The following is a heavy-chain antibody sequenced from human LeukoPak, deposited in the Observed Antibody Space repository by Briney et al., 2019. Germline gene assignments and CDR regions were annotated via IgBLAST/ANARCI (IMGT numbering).Heavy chain of an antibody. D-gene: IGHD3-16*01. V-gene: IGHV4-4*02. J-gene: IGHJ4*02. Sequence: PGGSLRLSCAASGFIFSSYWMSWVRQPPGKGLEWIGEIYHSGSTNYNPSLKSRVTISVDKSKNQFSLKLSSVTAADTAVYYCARMSGLGPYFDYWGQGTLVTVSS. CDR1: GFIFSSYW. CDR3: ARMSGLGPYFDY. CDR2: IYHSGST.